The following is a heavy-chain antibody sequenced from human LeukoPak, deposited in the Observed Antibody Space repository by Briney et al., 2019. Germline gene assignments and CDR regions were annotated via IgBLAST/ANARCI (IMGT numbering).Heavy chain of an antibody. D-gene: IGHD1-1*01. V-gene: IGHV1-18*01. CDR2: ISAYNGNT. CDR1: GYTFTSYG. Sequence: GASVKVSCKASGYTFTSYGISWVRQAPGQGLEWMGWISAYNGNTNYAQKLQGRVTMTTDTSTSTAYMELRSLRSEDTAVYYCATGPLERRPYYYMDVWGKGATVTVSS. CDR3: ATGPLERRPYYYMDV. J-gene: IGHJ6*03.